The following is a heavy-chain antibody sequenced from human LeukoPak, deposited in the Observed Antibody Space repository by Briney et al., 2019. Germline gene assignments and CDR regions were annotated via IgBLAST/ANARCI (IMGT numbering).Heavy chain of an antibody. CDR1: GFTVSSNY. CDR2: IYSGGST. J-gene: IGHJ4*02. D-gene: IGHD3-3*01. CDR3: ARDLTDDFWSGYHFDS. V-gene: IGHV3-53*01. Sequence: QAGGSLRLSCAASGFTVSSNYMSWVRQAPGKGLEWVSVIYSGGSTYYADSVKGRFTISRDNSKNTLYLQMNSLRAEDTAVYYCARDLTDDFWSGYHFDSWGQGTLVTVSS.